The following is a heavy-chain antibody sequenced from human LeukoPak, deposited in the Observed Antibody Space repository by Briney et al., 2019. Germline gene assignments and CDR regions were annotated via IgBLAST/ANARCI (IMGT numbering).Heavy chain of an antibody. J-gene: IGHJ4*02. Sequence: GGSLRLSCAASGFTFSSYAMSWVRQAPGKGLEWVSAISGSGGSTYYADSVKGRFTISRDNAKNSLYLQMNSLRVEDTAVYYCTRDPRNLDYWGQGTLVTVSS. V-gene: IGHV3-23*01. CDR3: TRDPRNLDY. CDR2: ISGSGGST. D-gene: IGHD1-14*01. CDR1: GFTFSSYA.